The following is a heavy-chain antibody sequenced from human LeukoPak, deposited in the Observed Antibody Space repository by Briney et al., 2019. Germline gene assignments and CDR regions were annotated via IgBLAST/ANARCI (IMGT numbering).Heavy chain of an antibody. CDR3: ARSYTLDY. Sequence: SETLSLTCAVYGGSFSGYYWSWIPHPPGKGLEWIGEINHSGSTNYNPSHKSRTTISVDTSKNQFTLQLSSVTAEDTAVYYCARSYTLDYWGQGTLVTVSS. CDR1: GGSFSGYY. CDR2: INHSGST. V-gene: IGHV4-34*01. D-gene: IGHD3-16*02. J-gene: IGHJ4*02.